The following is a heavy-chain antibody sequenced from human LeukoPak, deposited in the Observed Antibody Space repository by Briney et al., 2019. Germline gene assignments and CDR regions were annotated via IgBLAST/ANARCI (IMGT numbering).Heavy chain of an antibody. Sequence: GRSLRLSCAASGFTFSSYGMHWVRQAPGKGLEWVAVIWYDGSDKYFADSVKGRFSISRDNSKDTLYLQMKSLRVEDTAVYYCARDYYGSGTLAVSWGQGTLVTVSS. CDR2: IWYDGSDK. CDR3: ARDYYGSGTLAVS. CDR1: GFTFSSYG. J-gene: IGHJ5*02. D-gene: IGHD3-10*01. V-gene: IGHV3-33*01.